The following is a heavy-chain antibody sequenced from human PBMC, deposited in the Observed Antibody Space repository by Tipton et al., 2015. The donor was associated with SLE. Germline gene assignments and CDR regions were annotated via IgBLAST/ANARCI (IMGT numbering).Heavy chain of an antibody. J-gene: IGHJ4*02. CDR1: GFSITSYW. Sequence: GSLRLSCAASGFSITSYWMHLARHAPWKGPVWVSRISGDGKNIDYVDSVRGRFTISRDNAKNTIYLQMNSLSVEDTAVYYCAKGSPLADNSGYYVLENWGQGTLVTVSS. CDR2: ISGDGKNI. V-gene: IGHV3-74*01. CDR3: AKGSPLADNSGYYVLEN. D-gene: IGHD3-22*01.